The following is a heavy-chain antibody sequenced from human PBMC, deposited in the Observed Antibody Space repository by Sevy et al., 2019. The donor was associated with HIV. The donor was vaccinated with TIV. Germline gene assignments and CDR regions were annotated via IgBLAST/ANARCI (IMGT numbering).Heavy chain of an antibody. CDR2: IHYSGST. D-gene: IGHD5-12*01. CDR1: GGPISSYY. V-gene: IGHV4-59*01. CDR3: ARAPPVRSGDDSLNWFDP. J-gene: IGHJ5*02. Sequence: PSETLSLTCTVSGGPISSYYWSWIRQPPGKKLEWIGYIHYSGSTKYNPSLNSRVTMSVDTSKNQFSLKLTSVTAADTAVYYCARAPPVRSGDDSLNWFDPWGQGTLVTVSS.